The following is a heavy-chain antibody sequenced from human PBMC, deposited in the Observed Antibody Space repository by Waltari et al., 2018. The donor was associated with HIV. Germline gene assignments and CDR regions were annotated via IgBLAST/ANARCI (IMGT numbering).Heavy chain of an antibody. V-gene: IGHV4-34*01. J-gene: IGHJ6*01. D-gene: IGHD6-19*01. Sequence: QVHLEQWGTGLLRPSETLSLTCAVYGGSFSGYYSHWIRQPPGRGLEWIGEVNHVGRTNYSPSLKGRVTVSVDTSKNQFSLTMRSVTAADTAVYYCARDSAPGLAVDDDDGEFFYYGLDVWGQGTTVTVSS. CDR3: ARDSAPGLAVDDDDGEFFYYGLDV. CDR1: GGSFSGYY. CDR2: VNHVGRT.